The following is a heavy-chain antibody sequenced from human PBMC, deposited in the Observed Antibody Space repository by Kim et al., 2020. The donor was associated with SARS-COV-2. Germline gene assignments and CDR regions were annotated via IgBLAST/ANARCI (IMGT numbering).Heavy chain of an antibody. CDR2: INTIIGKP. J-gene: IGHJ6*02. CDR3: ARYSDNVDREYYALDG. D-gene: IGHD3-9*01. CDR1: GGTFSNYA. Sequence: SVKVSCKASGGTFSNYAMSWVRQAPGQGLEWMGWINTIIGKPNYAQNFKGRVMLSADDSMGTAYMELISLRAEDTAVYYCARYSDNVDREYYALDGWG. V-gene: IGHV1-69*13.